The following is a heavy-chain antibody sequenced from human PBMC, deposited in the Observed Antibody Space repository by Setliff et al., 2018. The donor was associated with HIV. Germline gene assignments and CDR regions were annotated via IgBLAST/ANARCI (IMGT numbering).Heavy chain of an antibody. CDR2: IYGGGTT. D-gene: IGHD3-10*01. J-gene: IGHJ4*02. V-gene: IGHV3-66*02. CDR3: ARELYREWDY. CDR1: GFTFSSYV. Sequence: PGGSLRLSCAATGFTFSSYVLHWVRQAPGKGLEWVSVIYGGGTTHYADSVKGRFTISRDNSKNTVYLQMNSLRVEDTAAYYRARELYREWDYWGQGTLVTVSS.